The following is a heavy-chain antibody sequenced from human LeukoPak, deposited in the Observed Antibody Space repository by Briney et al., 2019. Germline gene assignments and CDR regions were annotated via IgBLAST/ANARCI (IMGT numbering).Heavy chain of an antibody. CDR1: GFIFSSYA. CDR3: ARESAPRYCSSTSCSDWYFDL. D-gene: IGHD2-2*01. J-gene: IGHJ2*01. V-gene: IGHV3-30-3*01. Sequence: GRSLRLSCAASGFIFSSYAMHWVRQAPGKGLKWVAFISYDGSNKYYADSVEGRFTISRDNSKNTLYLQMNSLRPDDTAVYYCARESAPRYCSSTSCSDWYFDLWGRGTLVTVSS. CDR2: ISYDGSNK.